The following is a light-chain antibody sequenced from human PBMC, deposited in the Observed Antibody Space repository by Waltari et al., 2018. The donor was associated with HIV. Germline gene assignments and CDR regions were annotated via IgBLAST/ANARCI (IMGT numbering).Light chain of an antibody. J-gene: IGLJ3*02. V-gene: IGLV2-8*01. CDR2: DVS. Sequence: PGQSVTISCTGTSSDVGGYNYVSWYQQHPGKAPKLMIFDVSKRPSGVPDRFSGSKSGNTASLTVSGLQAEDEADYYCGSYSGSKNFAVFGGGTKLTVL. CDR1: SSDVGGYNY. CDR3: GSYSGSKNFAV.